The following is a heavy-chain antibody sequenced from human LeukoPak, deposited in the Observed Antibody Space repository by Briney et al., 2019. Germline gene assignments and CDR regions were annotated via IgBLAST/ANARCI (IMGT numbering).Heavy chain of an antibody. CDR2: IYYSGST. Sequence: PSETLSLTCTVSGGSISSSSYYWGWIRQPPGKGLEWIGSIYYSGSTYYNPSLKSRVTISVDTSKNQFSLKLSSVTAADTAVYYCARGLTMVRGVVTYDYWGQGTLVTVSS. CDR1: GGSISSSSYY. V-gene: IGHV4-39*07. CDR3: ARGLTMVRGVVTYDY. D-gene: IGHD3-10*01. J-gene: IGHJ4*02.